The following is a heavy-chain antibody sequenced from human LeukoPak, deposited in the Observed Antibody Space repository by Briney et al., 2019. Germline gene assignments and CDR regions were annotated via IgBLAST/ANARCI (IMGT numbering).Heavy chain of an antibody. CDR3: ARGTSPYSGSDYGDWFDP. CDR2: IRAYNGNT. CDR1: VYTFTSYG. Sequence: ASVMVSCKASVYTFTSYGISWARQATGQGLDWMGWIRAYNGNTNYAQKLQGKVTMSTDTSTSTAYMELRSLRSDDTAVYYCARGTSPYSGSDYGDWFDPWGQGTLVTISS. D-gene: IGHD1-26*01. V-gene: IGHV1-18*01. J-gene: IGHJ5*02.